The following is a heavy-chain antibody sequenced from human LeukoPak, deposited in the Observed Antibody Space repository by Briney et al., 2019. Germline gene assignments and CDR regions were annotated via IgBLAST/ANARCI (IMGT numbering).Heavy chain of an antibody. Sequence: GGSLRLSCAASGFTLRDFYMTWIRQAPGKGLEWVAYIGPSGTIMNYADSVKGRFTVSRDNAENSLYLHMNSLRAEGTAVYYCTRDPRLCDYWGQGTLVTVSS. J-gene: IGHJ4*02. V-gene: IGHV3-11*01. CDR2: IGPSGTIM. CDR1: GFTLRDFY. CDR3: TRDPRLCDY.